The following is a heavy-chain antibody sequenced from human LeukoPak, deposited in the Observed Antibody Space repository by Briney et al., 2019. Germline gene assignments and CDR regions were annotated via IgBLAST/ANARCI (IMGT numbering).Heavy chain of an antibody. J-gene: IGHJ4*02. CDR1: GYTFTSYG. CDR2: INPNSGGT. Sequence: ASVKISCKASGYTFTSYGISWVRQAPGQGLEWMGRINPNSGGTNYAQKFQGRVTITADESTSTAYMELSSLRSEDTAVYYCARFTVTGDFDYWGQGTLVTVSS. V-gene: IGHV1-69*13. D-gene: IGHD4-17*01. CDR3: ARFTVTGDFDY.